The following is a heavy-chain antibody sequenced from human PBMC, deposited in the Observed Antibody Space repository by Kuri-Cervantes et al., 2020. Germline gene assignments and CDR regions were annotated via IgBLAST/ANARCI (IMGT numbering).Heavy chain of an antibody. CDR2: IYYSGST. CDR1: GGSISSGDYY. D-gene: IGHD4-17*01. V-gene: IGHV4-30-4*01. J-gene: IGHJ5*02. Sequence: SETLSLTCSVSGGSISSGDYYWSWIRQPPGKGLEWIGYIYYSGSTYYNPSLKSRVTISVDTSKNQFSLKLSSVTAADTAVYYCARVGDYGDSRGGNWFDPWGQGTLVTVSS. CDR3: ARVGDYGDSRGGNWFDP.